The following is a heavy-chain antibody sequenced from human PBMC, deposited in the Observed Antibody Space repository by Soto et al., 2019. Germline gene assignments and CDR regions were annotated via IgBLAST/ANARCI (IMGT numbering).Heavy chain of an antibody. D-gene: IGHD1-26*01. CDR2: VYYSGST. J-gene: IGHJ4*02. Sequence: SETLSLTCTVSGGSVSNSYWGWIRQPPGKGLEWVAYVYYSGSTNCSPSLGSRVTISVDKSKNQFSLKMTSVTGADTAVYYCARGRSHEWELLVQYFDYWGQGTLVTVS. CDR3: ARGRSHEWELLVQYFDY. V-gene: IGHV4-59*02. CDR1: GGSVSNSY.